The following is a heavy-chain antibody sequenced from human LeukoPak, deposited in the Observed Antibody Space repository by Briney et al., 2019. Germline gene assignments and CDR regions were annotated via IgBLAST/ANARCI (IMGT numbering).Heavy chain of an antibody. CDR1: GFTFSDYY. CDR2: ISSSSSYT. J-gene: IGHJ4*02. D-gene: IGHD5-18*01. CDR3: ARDNPVEYSYDY. Sequence: PGGSLRLSCAASGFTFSDYYMSWIRQAPGKGLERVSYISSSSSYTNYADSVKGRFTISRDNARNSLYLQMNSLRAEDTAVYYCARDNPVEYSYDYWGQGTLVTVSS. V-gene: IGHV3-11*06.